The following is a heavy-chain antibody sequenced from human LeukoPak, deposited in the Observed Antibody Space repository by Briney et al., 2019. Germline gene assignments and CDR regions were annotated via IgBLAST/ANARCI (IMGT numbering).Heavy chain of an antibody. CDR2: IYSGGDT. D-gene: IGHD3-16*01. V-gene: IGHV3-66*01. CDR1: GLTVSSNY. Sequence: GGSLRLSCAASGLTVSSNYMSWVRQAPGKGLEWVSVIYSGGDTYYADSVKGRFTISRDNSKNTLYLQMNSLRAEDTAVYYCARERDRGMTSPYFDSWGQGTLVPVSS. J-gene: IGHJ4*02. CDR3: ARERDRGMTSPYFDS.